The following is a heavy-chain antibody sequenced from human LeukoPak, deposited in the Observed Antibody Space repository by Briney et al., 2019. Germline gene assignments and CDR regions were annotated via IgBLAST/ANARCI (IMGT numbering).Heavy chain of an antibody. CDR1: GGSISSYY. Sequence: SETLSLTCTVSGGSISSYYWSWIRQPPGKGLEWIGYIYYSGSTNYNPSPKSRVTISVDTSKNQFSLKLSSVTAADTAVYYCARWDRIAAHKPYYSMDVWGQGTTVTVSS. CDR2: IYYSGST. V-gene: IGHV4-59*08. J-gene: IGHJ6*02. CDR3: ARWDRIAAHKPYYSMDV. D-gene: IGHD6-6*01.